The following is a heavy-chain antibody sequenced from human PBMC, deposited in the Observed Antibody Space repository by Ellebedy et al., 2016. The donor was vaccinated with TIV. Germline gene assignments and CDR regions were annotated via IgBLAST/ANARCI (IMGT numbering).Heavy chain of an antibody. CDR3: ARAMIGGDEYFQH. V-gene: IGHV1-3*01. J-gene: IGHJ1*01. Sequence: AASVKVSCKASGYTFTSYAMHWVRQAPGQRLEWMGWINAGNGNTKYSQKFQGRVTITRDTSASTAYMELSSLRSEDTAVYYCARAMIGGDEYFQHWGQGTLVTVSS. CDR2: INAGNGNT. D-gene: IGHD3-22*01. CDR1: GYTFTSYA.